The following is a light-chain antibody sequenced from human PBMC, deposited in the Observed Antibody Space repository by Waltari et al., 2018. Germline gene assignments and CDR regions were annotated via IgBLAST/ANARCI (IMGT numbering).Light chain of an antibody. CDR1: QSRESY. V-gene: IGLV3-1*01. J-gene: IGLJ2*01. CDR2: QGL. Sequence: SELTPPPSASVSPGHTASITCSGAQSRESYICGYQQKPGQSPVLVMYQGLERPPGIAERFSGSKSGNTATLTISGTQAMDEADYYCLAWDSDMSSFGGGTKLTVL. CDR3: LAWDSDMSS.